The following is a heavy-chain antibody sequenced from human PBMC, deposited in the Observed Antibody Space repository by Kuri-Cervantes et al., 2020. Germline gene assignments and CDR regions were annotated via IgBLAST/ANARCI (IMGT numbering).Heavy chain of an antibody. J-gene: IGHJ4*02. V-gene: IGHV3-7*04. Sequence: GGSLRLSCAASGFTFSSYGMNWVRQAPGKGLEWVANIKGDGSEKYYVDSVKGRFTISRDNAKNSLYLQMNTLRAEDTAVYYCARGFYYDSKVEGYWGQGTLVTVSS. D-gene: IGHD3-22*01. CDR1: GFTFSSYG. CDR3: ARGFYYDSKVEGY. CDR2: IKGDGSEK.